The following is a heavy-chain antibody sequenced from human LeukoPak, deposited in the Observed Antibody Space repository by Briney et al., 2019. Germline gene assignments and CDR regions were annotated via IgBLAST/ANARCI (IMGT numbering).Heavy chain of an antibody. J-gene: IGHJ4*02. CDR2: IYYSGST. Sequence: GSLRLSCAASGFNFDDYVMSWIRQPPGRGLEWIGYIYYSGSTNYNPSLKSRDTISVDTSKNQFSLKLSSVTAADTAVYYCARVIVGAKERYIDYWGQGTLVTVSS. CDR1: GFNFDDYV. CDR3: ARVIVGAKERYIDY. D-gene: IGHD1-26*01. V-gene: IGHV4-59*01.